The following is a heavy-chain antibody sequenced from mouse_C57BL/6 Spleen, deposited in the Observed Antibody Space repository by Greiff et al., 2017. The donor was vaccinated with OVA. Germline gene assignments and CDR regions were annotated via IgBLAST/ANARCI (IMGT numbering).Heavy chain of an antibody. J-gene: IGHJ1*03. D-gene: IGHD1-1*01. Sequence: VQLQQSGAELVRPGTSVKVSCKASGYAFTNYLIAWVKQRPGQGLEWIGVINPGSGGTNYNEKFKGKATLTADKSSSTAYMQLSSLTSEDSAVYFCAREGVITTVVATGYCDVWGTGTTVTVSA. CDR3: AREGVITTVVATGYCDV. CDR2: INPGSGGT. V-gene: IGHV1-54*01. CDR1: GYAFTNYL.